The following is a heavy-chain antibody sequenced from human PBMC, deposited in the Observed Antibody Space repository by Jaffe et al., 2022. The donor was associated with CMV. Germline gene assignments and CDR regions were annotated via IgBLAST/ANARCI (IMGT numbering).Heavy chain of an antibody. V-gene: IGHV3-33*01. D-gene: IGHD6-13*01. J-gene: IGHJ4*02. CDR2: IWYDGSNK. CDR3: ARERSRIAAAGNFDY. CDR1: GFTFSSYG. Sequence: QVQLVESGGGVVQPGRSLRLSCAASGFTFSSYGMHWVRQAPGKGLEWVAVIWYDGSNKYYADSVKGRFTISRDNSKNTLYLQMNSLRAEDTAVYYCARERSRIAAAGNFDYWGQGTLVTVSS.